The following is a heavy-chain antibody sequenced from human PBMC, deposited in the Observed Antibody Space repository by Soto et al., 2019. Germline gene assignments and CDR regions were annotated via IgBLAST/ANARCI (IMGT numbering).Heavy chain of an antibody. J-gene: IGHJ4*02. CDR1: GFTFSSYW. CDR3: AREARTYTGSIRHLDY. Sequence: QSGGSLRLSCAASGFTFSSYWMSWVRQAPGKGLEWVANIKQDGSEKYYVDSVKGRFTISRDNAKNSLYLQMNSLRAENTAVYYCAREARTYTGSIRHLDYWGPGTLVTLSP. D-gene: IGHD1-26*01. CDR2: IKQDGSEK. V-gene: IGHV3-7*01.